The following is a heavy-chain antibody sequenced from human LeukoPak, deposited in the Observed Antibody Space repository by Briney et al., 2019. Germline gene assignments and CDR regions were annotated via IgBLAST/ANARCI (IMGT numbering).Heavy chain of an antibody. V-gene: IGHV4-4*07. CDR1: GGSISSYY. CDR3: ARERIAAADIFDY. J-gene: IGHJ4*02. Sequence: SETLSLTCTVSGGSISSYYWSWIRQLAGKGLEWIGRIYTSGSTNYNPSLKSRVTMSVDTSKNQFSLKLSSATAADTAVYYCARERIAAADIFDYWGQGTLVTVSS. CDR2: IYTSGST. D-gene: IGHD6-13*01.